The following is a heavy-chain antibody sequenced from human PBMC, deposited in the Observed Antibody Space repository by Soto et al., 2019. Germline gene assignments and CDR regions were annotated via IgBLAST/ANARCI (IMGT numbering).Heavy chain of an antibody. V-gene: IGHV3-23*01. CDR1: GFTFSSYA. CDR2: ISGSGGST. CDR3: EKTNDYGGNREGDYFDY. Sequence: GGSLRLSCAASGFTFSSYAMSWVRQAPGKGLEWVSAISGSGGSTYYADSVKGRFTISRDNSKNTRYLQMNSLRAEDTAVYYCEKTNDYGGNREGDYFDYWGQGTLVIV. J-gene: IGHJ4*02. D-gene: IGHD4-17*01.